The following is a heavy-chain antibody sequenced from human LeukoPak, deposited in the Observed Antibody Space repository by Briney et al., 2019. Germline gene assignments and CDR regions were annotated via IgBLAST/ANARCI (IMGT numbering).Heavy chain of an antibody. V-gene: IGHV4-39*01. D-gene: IGHD3-9*01. CDR3: LRFYDILTIGPDVFVV. J-gene: IGHJ3*01. Sequence: SETLSLTCTVSGGSISSPSYYGGRMRQCPEKGLEWIGSISYTGKTYYNPPLKSRVTISIDTSKNQFSLKLNSLTAADTAVYYCLRFYDILTIGPDVFVVWGRGTRVTVSS. CDR1: GGSISSPSYY. CDR2: ISYTGKT.